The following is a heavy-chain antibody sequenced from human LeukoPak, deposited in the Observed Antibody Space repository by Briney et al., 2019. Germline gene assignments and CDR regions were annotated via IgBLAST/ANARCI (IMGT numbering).Heavy chain of an antibody. D-gene: IGHD1-26*01. CDR1: GYTFTGYY. J-gene: IGHJ3*02. CDR3: ARESEWELLVSAFDI. V-gene: IGHV1-2*02. Sequence: GASVKVSCKASGYTFTGYYMHWVRRAPGQGLEWMGCINPNSGGTNYAQKFQGRVTMTRDTSISTAYMELSRLRSDDTAVYYCARESEWELLVSAFDIWGQGTMVTVSS. CDR2: INPNSGGT.